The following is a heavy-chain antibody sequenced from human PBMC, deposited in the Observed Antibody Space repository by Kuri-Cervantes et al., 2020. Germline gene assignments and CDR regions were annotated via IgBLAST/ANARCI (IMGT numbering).Heavy chain of an antibody. CDR2: TSGGGGNS. Sequence: GGSLRLSCAASGFTFSSYGMSWVRQAPGKGLEWVSATSGGGGNSYYADSVKGRFTISRDNSRNILSLDMNSLRVEDMAIYYCAKDQRVWSTLMDVWGNGTTVTVSS. CDR3: AKDQRVWSTLMDV. J-gene: IGHJ6*03. D-gene: IGHD2-21*01. CDR1: GFTFSSYG. V-gene: IGHV3-23*01.